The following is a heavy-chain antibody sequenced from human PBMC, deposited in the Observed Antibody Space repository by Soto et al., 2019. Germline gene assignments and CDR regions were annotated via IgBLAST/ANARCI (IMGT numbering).Heavy chain of an antibody. CDR1: GLTFSGYE. V-gene: IGHV3-48*03. CDR3: ATDSGSYSGYSYYAMDV. D-gene: IGHD1-26*01. Sequence: VGSLRLSCAASGLTFSGYEMNWVRQAPGKGLEWVSYISSSGSSISYADSVKGRFTITRDNAKNSLYLQMNSLRAEDTAVYYCATDSGSYSGYSYYAMDVWGQGTTVTV. CDR2: ISSSGSSI. J-gene: IGHJ6*02.